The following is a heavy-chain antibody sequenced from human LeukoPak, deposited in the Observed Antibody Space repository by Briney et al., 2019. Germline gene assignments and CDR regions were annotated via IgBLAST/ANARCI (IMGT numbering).Heavy chain of an antibody. Sequence: PETLSLTCAVSGGSVSSGSYCWSWIRQPPGKGLEWLGYIYYSGSTNYNPSLKSRVTISVDPSKSQFSLQLSSVTAADAAGYYCARVLSCSGGSCYLSAFDIWGQGTMVTVSS. CDR1: GGSVSSGSYC. CDR3: ARVLSCSGGSCYLSAFDI. J-gene: IGHJ3*02. D-gene: IGHD2-15*01. CDR2: IYYSGST. V-gene: IGHV4-61*01.